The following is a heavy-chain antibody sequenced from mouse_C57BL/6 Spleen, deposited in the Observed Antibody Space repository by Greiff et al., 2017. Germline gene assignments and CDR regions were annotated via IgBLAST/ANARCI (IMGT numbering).Heavy chain of an antibody. Sequence: VKLQQSGAELAKPGASVKLSCQASGYTFTSYWMHWVKQRPGQGLEWIGYINPSSGYIKYNQKFKDKATLTADKSSSTAYMQLSSLTYEDSAFYYCARYDYDVPWFAYWGQGTLVTVSA. CDR3: ARYDYDVPWFAY. CDR1: GYTFTSYW. D-gene: IGHD2-4*01. CDR2: INPSSGYI. V-gene: IGHV1-7*01. J-gene: IGHJ3*01.